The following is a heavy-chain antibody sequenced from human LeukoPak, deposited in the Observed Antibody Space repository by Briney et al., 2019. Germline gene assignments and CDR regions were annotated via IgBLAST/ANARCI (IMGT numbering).Heavy chain of an antibody. CDR3: ARERTSGWDAFDF. J-gene: IGHJ4*02. CDR2: INSVGSST. V-gene: IGHV3-74*01. CDR1: GFTFSSFR. D-gene: IGHD6-19*01. Sequence: GGSLRLPCAASGFTFSSFRMHWVRQAPGKGLVWVSRINSVGSSTSYADSVKGGFTTSRDNAKNTLYLQMNSLRAEDTAVYYCARERTSGWDAFDFWGQGTLVTVSS.